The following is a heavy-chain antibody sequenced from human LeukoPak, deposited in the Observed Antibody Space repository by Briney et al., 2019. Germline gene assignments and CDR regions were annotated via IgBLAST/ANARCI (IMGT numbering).Heavy chain of an antibody. CDR3: ASTERCSTTCPLDY. D-gene: IGHD2-2*01. Sequence: TAETLSLTCAVYGGSFRGYYWSWIRQPPGKALEWIGEINHSGSTNYNPSLKSRVTISLDTSMKKFSLKLNSVTAADTAVYYCASTERCSTTCPLDYWGQGTLVTVSS. V-gene: IGHV4-34*01. J-gene: IGHJ4*02. CDR2: INHSGST. CDR1: GGSFRGYY.